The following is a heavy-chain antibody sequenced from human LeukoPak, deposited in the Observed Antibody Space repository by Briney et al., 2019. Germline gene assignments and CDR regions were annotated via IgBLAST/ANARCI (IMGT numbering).Heavy chain of an antibody. Sequence: ASVKVSFKASGGTFSSYAISWVRQAPGQGLEWMGGIIPIFGTANYAQKFQGRVTITTDESTSTAYMELSSLRSEDTAVYYCARHSSSSSNYYYYYYMDVWGKGTTVTVSS. V-gene: IGHV1-69*05. CDR3: ARHSSSSSNYYYYYYMDV. J-gene: IGHJ6*03. CDR1: GGTFSSYA. D-gene: IGHD6-6*01. CDR2: IIPIFGTA.